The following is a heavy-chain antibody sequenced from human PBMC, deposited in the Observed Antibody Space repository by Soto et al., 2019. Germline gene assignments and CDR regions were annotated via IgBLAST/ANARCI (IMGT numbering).Heavy chain of an antibody. Sequence: GGSRRLSCAASEFPSSDAWVSWVRQAPGKGLAWVGRTSSKSDGVTTDYAAPVKGRFNNSRDDSTHKVYLQINGLQTEDTDAYYCTTTIILETAKSRLFDLWGRGTLVTVSS. CDR1: EFPSSDAW. CDR2: TSSKSDGVTT. V-gene: IGHV3-15*01. D-gene: IGHD5-18*01. CDR3: TTTIILETAKSRLFDL. J-gene: IGHJ2*01.